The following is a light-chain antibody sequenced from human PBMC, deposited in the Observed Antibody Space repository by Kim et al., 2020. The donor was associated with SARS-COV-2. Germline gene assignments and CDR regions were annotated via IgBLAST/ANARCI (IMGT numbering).Light chain of an antibody. CDR2: DAS. J-gene: IGKJ2*01. Sequence: DIQMTQSPSTLSASMGDTVIITCRASESLSNWLAWYQQRPGKAPKLLISDASNLESGVPSRFSGRGYGTEFTLTISSLQPDDFATYYCQHYKTYFYTFGQGTKLEI. CDR3: QHYKTYFYT. CDR1: ESLSNW. V-gene: IGKV1-5*01.